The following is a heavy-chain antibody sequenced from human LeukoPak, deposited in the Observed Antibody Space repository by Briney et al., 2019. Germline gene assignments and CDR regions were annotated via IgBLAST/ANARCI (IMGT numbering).Heavy chain of an antibody. CDR2: IWYDGTNK. CDR3: ARDPAGNRGNLDY. J-gene: IGHJ4*02. CDR1: GFTFNHYG. Sequence: GGSLRLICTASGFTFNHYGMHWVRQAPGRRLEWVAGIWYDGTNKYYADSVKGRVTISRDNSRNTLYLQMNSLRVEDTAMYSCARDPAGNRGNLDYWGQGTLVTVSS. V-gene: IGHV3-33*01. D-gene: IGHD6-13*01.